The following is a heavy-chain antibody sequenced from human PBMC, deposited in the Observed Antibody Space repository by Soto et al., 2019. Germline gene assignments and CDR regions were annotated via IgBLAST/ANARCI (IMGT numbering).Heavy chain of an antibody. Sequence: QSQTLSLTCAISGDSVSSNSAAWNWIRQSPSRGLEWLGRTYYRSKWYNDYAVSVKSRITINPDTSKNQFSLQLYSVTPEDTAVYYCARDVPHYDSSGYYMRYYYGMDVWGQGTTVTVSS. D-gene: IGHD3-22*01. CDR2: TYYRSKWYN. V-gene: IGHV6-1*01. J-gene: IGHJ6*02. CDR3: ARDVPHYDSSGYYMRYYYGMDV. CDR1: GDSVSSNSAA.